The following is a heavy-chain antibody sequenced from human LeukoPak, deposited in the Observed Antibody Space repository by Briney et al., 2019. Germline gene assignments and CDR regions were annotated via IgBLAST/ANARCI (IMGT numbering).Heavy chain of an antibody. D-gene: IGHD2-15*01. V-gene: IGHV5-51*01. CDR3: ARHADLGYCSGGSCHRDWFDP. CDR1: GYSFTSYW. Sequence: GESLKISCKGSGYSFTSYWIGWVRQMPGKGLEWMEIIYPGDSDTRYSPSFQGQVTISADKSTSTAYLQWGSLKASDTAMYYCARHADLGYCSGGSCHRDWFDPWGQGTLVTVSS. CDR2: IYPGDSDT. J-gene: IGHJ5*02.